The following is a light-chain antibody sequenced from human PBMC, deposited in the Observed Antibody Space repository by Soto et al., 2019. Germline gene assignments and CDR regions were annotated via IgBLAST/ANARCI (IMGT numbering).Light chain of an antibody. J-gene: IGLJ1*01. CDR1: SSDVGAYNY. V-gene: IGLV2-14*01. CDR2: EVS. Sequence: QSVLTXPASVSGSPGQSITISCTGTSSDVGAYNYVSWFQQHPGKAPTLIISEVSNRPSGVSNRFSGSKSGNAASLTISGLQAEDEADYFCFSFTTDWTHVFGTGT. CDR3: FSFTTDWTHV.